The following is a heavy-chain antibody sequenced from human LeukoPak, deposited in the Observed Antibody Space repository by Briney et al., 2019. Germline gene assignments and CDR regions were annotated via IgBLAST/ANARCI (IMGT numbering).Heavy chain of an antibody. CDR2: IIPIFGTA. D-gene: IGHD6-6*01. CDR1: GGTFISYA. CDR3: ASSIAARQSYYYYMDV. V-gene: IGHV1-69*05. Sequence: ASVKVSCKASGGTFISYAISWVRQAPGQGLEWMGGIIPIFGTANYAQKFQGRVTITTDESTSTAYMELSSLRSEDTAVYYCASSIAARQSYYYYMDVWGKGTTVTVSS. J-gene: IGHJ6*03.